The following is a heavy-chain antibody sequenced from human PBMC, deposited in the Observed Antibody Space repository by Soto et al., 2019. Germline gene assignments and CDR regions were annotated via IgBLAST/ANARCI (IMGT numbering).Heavy chain of an antibody. CDR2: INGGSTVI. Sequence: GGSLRLSCAASGFTFSSYSMNWVRQAPGRGLEWVSYINGGSTVIYYADSIRGRFTVSRDNAKNSLYLQVNSLRDEDTAVYYCARYYHCDYWGQGTLVTVS. V-gene: IGHV3-48*02. CDR3: ARYYHCDY. D-gene: IGHD3-10*01. CDR1: GFTFSSYS. J-gene: IGHJ4*02.